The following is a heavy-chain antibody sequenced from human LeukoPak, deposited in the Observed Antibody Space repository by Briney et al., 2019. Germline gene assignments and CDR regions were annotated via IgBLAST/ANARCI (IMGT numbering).Heavy chain of an antibody. CDR2: ISSSSSYI. CDR3: AREIFGSGSYPDF. Sequence: GGSLRLSCAASGFTFSSYSMNWVRQAPGKGLEWVSSISSSSSYIYYADSVKGRFTISRDNAKNSLYLQMNSLRAEDTAVYYCAREIFGSGSYPDFWGQGTLVTVSS. V-gene: IGHV3-21*01. CDR1: GFTFSSYS. D-gene: IGHD3-10*01. J-gene: IGHJ4*02.